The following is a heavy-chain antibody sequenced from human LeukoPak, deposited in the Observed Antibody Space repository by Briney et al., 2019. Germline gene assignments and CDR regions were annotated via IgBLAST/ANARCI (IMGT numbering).Heavy chain of an antibody. D-gene: IGHD4-17*01. J-gene: IGHJ6*02. V-gene: IGHV4-31*03. CDR2: IYNSGST. CDR3: ARARGDYDYYFYGMDV. CDR1: GGSISSGGYY. Sequence: SETLSLTCTVSGGSISSGGYYWSWIRQHPGKGLEWIGYIYNSGSTYYNPSLKSRVTISGDTSKIQFSLKLSSVTAADTAVYYCARARGDYDYYFYGMDVWGQGTTVIVSS.